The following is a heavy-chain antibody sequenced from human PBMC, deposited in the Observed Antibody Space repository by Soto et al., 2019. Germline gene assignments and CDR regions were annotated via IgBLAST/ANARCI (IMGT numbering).Heavy chain of an antibody. D-gene: IGHD6-6*01. CDR3: AREGGDSSSAGNFDY. CDR2: TYYRSKWYN. Sequence: KQSPTLSLTCAISGDSVSSNSAAWNWIRQSPSRGLEWLGRTYYRSKWYNDYAVSVKSRITINPDTSKNQFSLQLNSVTPEDTAVYYCAREGGDSSSAGNFDYWGQGTLVTVSS. V-gene: IGHV6-1*01. CDR1: GDSVSSNSAA. J-gene: IGHJ4*02.